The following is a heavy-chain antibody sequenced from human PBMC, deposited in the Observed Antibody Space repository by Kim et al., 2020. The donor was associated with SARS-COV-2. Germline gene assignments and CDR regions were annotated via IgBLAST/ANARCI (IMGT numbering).Heavy chain of an antibody. D-gene: IGHD3-22*01. CDR1: GYSFTSYW. J-gene: IGHJ4*02. CDR3: ARPNYYDSSTSTIAPVAFDY. V-gene: IGHV5-51*01. Sequence: GESLKISCKGSGYSFTSYWIGWVRQMPGKGLEWMGIIYPGDSDTRYSPSFQGQVTISADKSISTAYLQWSSLKASDTAMYYCARPNYYDSSTSTIAPVAFDYWGQGTLVTVSS. CDR2: IYPGDSDT.